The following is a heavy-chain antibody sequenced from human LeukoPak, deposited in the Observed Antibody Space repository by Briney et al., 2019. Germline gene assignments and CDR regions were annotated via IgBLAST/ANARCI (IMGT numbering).Heavy chain of an antibody. V-gene: IGHV4-4*07. CDR1: GGSISSYY. J-gene: IGHJ5*02. CDR3: ARGGITMVRGVTYNWFDP. CDR2: IYTSGST. Sequence: SETLSLTCTVSGGSISSYYWSWIRQPAGKGLEWIGRIYTSGSTNYNPSLKSRVTISVDTSKNQFSLKLSSVAAADTAVYYCARGGITMVRGVTYNWFDPWGQGTLVTVSS. D-gene: IGHD3-10*01.